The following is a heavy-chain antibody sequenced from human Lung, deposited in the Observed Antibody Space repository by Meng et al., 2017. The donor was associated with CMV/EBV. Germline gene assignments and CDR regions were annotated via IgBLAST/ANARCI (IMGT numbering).Heavy chain of an antibody. J-gene: IGHJ4*02. CDR2: ITSDGSST. CDR1: GFTFNTYW. D-gene: IGHD3-22*01. V-gene: IGHV3-74*01. Sequence: GGSXGFSFAASGFTFNTYWMHWVRQAPGKGLVWVSRITSDGSSTTYADSVKGRFTISRDNAKNTLYLQMNSLGAEDTAVYYCAREYRLKYDSSGFDFWGQGTLVTVSS. CDR3: AREYRLKYDSSGFDF.